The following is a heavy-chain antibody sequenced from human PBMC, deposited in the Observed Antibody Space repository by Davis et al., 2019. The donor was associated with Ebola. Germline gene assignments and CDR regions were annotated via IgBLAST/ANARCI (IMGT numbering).Heavy chain of an antibody. D-gene: IGHD6-19*01. CDR1: GFIFSNYG. CDR2: IWYDGSNK. J-gene: IGHJ4*02. V-gene: IGHV3-33*01. Sequence: SLKISCAASGFIFSNYGMHWVRQAPGKGLEWVAIIWYDGSNKFYADSVKGRFTISRDTSKNTLYLQMDSLRAEDTAVYYCAREWRNQWLGLGEYFDSWGQGILVTVSS. CDR3: AREWRNQWLGLGEYFDS.